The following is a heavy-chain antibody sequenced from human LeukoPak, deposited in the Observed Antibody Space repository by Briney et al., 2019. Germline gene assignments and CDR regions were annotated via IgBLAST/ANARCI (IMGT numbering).Heavy chain of an antibody. D-gene: IGHD2-15*01. CDR3: ASLRVVVAAHADDY. CDR2: EWYDGSNK. CDR1: GFTFSNYG. Sequence: GGSLRLPCAASGFTFSNYGMHWVRQAPGKGLEWVAVEWYDGSNKYYANSVKGRFTISRDNAKNSLYLQMNSLRAEDTAVYYCASLRVVVAAHADDYWGQGTLVTVSS. J-gene: IGHJ4*02. V-gene: IGHV3-33*01.